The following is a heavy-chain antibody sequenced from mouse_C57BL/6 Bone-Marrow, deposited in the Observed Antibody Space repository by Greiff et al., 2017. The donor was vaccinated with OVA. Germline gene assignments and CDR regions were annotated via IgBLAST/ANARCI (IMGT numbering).Heavy chain of an antibody. Sequence: QVQLQQSGAELVRPGASVKMSCKASGYTFTSYNMHWVKQTPSQGLEWIGAIYPGNGDTSYNQKFKGKATLTVDKSSSTAYMQLSSLTSEDSAVYFCARDGYYFYWYFDVWGTGTTVTVSS. CDR3: ARDGYYFYWYFDV. J-gene: IGHJ1*03. V-gene: IGHV1-12*01. CDR1: GYTFTSYN. CDR2: IYPGNGDT. D-gene: IGHD2-3*01.